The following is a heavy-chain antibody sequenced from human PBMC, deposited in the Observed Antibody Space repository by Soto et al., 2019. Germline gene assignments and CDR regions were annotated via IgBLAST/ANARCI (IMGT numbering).Heavy chain of an antibody. V-gene: IGHV3-30*18. Sequence: GGSLRLSCAASGFTVSSNYMHWVRQAPGKGLEWVAVISNDGSNKYYADSVKGRFTISRDNSKNTLYLQMNSLRAEDTAVYYCAKEWVYDSSGWSFDYWGQGTLVTVSS. J-gene: IGHJ4*02. CDR1: GFTVSSNY. CDR3: AKEWVYDSSGWSFDY. D-gene: IGHD3-22*01. CDR2: ISNDGSNK.